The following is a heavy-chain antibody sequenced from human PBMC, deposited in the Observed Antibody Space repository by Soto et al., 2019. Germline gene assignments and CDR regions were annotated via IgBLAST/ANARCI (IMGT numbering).Heavy chain of an antibody. CDR1: GGSISSYY. Sequence: SETLSLTCTVSGGSISSYYWSWIRQPPGKGLEWIGYIYYSGSTNYNPSLKSRVTISVDTSKNQFSLKLSSVTAADTAVYYCARGSVYYYGMDVWGQGTTVTVSS. CDR2: IYYSGST. CDR3: ARGSVYYYGMDV. V-gene: IGHV4-59*01. D-gene: IGHD3-10*01. J-gene: IGHJ6*02.